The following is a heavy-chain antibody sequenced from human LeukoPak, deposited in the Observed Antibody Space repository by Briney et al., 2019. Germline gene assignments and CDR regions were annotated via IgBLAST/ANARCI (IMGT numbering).Heavy chain of an antibody. J-gene: IGHJ4*02. CDR2: IYYSGST. V-gene: IGHV4-59*01. Sequence: SETLSLTCTVSGGSISNYYWNWIRQPPGKGLEWIGYIYYSGSTNYNPSLKSRVTISVDTSKNQFSLKLSSVTAADTAVYYCARGEAYCGGDCYVYWGQGTLVTVSS. CDR1: GGSISNYY. CDR3: ARGEAYCGGDCYVY. D-gene: IGHD2-21*01.